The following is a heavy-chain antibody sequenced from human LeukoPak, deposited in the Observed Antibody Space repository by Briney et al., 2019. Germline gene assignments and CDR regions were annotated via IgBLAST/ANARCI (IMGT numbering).Heavy chain of an antibody. CDR3: VREARGYHYTYFDY. V-gene: IGHV3-13*01. Sequence: GGSLRLSCTASGFTLGSHDMHWVRQIPGQGLEWVAAVSSGFHAFFADSVQGRFTVSREDARNSLYLQMNTLRAGDTAVYYCVREARGYHYTYFDYWGQGTLVTVSS. CDR1: GFTLGSHD. J-gene: IGHJ4*02. D-gene: IGHD5-18*01. CDR2: VSSGFHA.